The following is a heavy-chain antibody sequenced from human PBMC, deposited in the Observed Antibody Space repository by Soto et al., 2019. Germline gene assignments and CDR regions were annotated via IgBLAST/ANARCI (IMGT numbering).Heavy chain of an antibody. CDR2: IYYSGST. Sequence: GPGLVKPSETLSLTCTVSGDSISSYYWSWIRQPPGKGLEWIGYIYYSGSTNYNPSLKSRVTISVDTSKNQFSLRLSSVTAADTAVYYCARGYCGGGNCYSRFFDYWGQGALVTVSS. V-gene: IGHV4-59*08. CDR3: ARGYCGGGNCYSRFFDY. D-gene: IGHD2-15*01. CDR1: GDSISSYY. J-gene: IGHJ4*02.